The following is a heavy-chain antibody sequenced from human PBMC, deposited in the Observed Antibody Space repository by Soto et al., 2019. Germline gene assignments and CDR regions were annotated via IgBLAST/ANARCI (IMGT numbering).Heavy chain of an antibody. Sequence: ASLKVSCKASGFIFIDYFMHWLLQSPLQVLDWMGIINPSGDSRNYAQNFQGRVTVTRDTSASTVYMDLSSLRYEDTAVYYCARDNSQNYGTPAASSWFHPWGQGTPVTVSS. CDR3: ARDNSQNYGTPAASSWFHP. J-gene: IGHJ5*02. V-gene: IGHV1-46*01. CDR2: INPSGDSR. CDR1: GFIFIDYF. D-gene: IGHD2-15*01.